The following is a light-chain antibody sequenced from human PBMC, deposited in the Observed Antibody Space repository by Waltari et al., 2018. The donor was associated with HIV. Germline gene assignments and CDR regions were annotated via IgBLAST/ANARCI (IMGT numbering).Light chain of an antibody. Sequence: DIQMTQSPSSVSASVGDSVTITCRASQDICNWLAWYQKKPGKAPELLIYAASRLQTGVPSRFSGSGSGTEFTLTISSLQPEDFATYFCQQANTYLSLAFGGGTKVEI. CDR3: QQANTYLSLA. J-gene: IGKJ4*01. CDR2: AAS. V-gene: IGKV1-12*02. CDR1: QDICNW.